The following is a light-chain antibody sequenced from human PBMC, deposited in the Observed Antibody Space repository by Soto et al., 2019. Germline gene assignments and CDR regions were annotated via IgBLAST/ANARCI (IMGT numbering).Light chain of an antibody. CDR2: AAS. V-gene: IGKV1-39*01. Sequence: DIQMTQSPSSLSASVGDRVTITCRASQSISSYLNWYQQKPGKAPKLLIYAASSLQSGVPSRFSGSGSGTHLTLTISSLQPEDFATYYCQQSYSTPPVTFGPGTKVDIK. CDR1: QSISSY. CDR3: QQSYSTPPVT. J-gene: IGKJ3*01.